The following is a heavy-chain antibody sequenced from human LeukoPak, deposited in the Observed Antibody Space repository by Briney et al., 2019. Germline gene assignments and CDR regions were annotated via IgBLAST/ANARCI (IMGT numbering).Heavy chain of an antibody. D-gene: IGHD6-6*01. CDR2: IYLDGSRA. J-gene: IGHJ6*03. Sequence: GGSLRLSCAVSGFTFSNYWMSWARQSPGKGLEWVANIYLDGSRAYYVDSVKGRFTISRDNAKNSLFLQMNSLSAEDTAVYYCAKDDVAAFATGYMDVWGKGTTVTVS. V-gene: IGHV3-7*01. CDR1: GFTFSNYW. CDR3: AKDDVAAFATGYMDV.